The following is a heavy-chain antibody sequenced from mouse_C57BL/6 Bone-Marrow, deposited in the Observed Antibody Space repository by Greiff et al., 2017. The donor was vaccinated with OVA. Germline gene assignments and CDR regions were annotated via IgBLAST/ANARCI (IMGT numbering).Heavy chain of an antibody. J-gene: IGHJ2*01. CDR3: ARVGDDYDEDY. D-gene: IGHD2-4*01. Sequence: EVQLQQSGPELVKPGASVKISCKASGYSFTGYYMHWVKQSSEKSLEWIGEINPSTGGTSYNQKFKGKATLTVDKSSSTAYMQLKSLTSEDSAVYYCARVGDDYDEDYWGQGTTLTVSS. V-gene: IGHV1-43*01. CDR1: GYSFTGYY. CDR2: INPSTGGT.